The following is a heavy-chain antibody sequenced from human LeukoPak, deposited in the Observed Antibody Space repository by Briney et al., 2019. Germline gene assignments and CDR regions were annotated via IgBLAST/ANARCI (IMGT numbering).Heavy chain of an antibody. CDR2: VYSGGST. CDR1: GFTVSSTD. CDR3: AKVPGYSYGYDYYGMDV. J-gene: IGHJ6*02. Sequence: GGSLRPSCAASGFTVSSTDMSWVRQAPGKGLEWVSAVYSGGSTFYADSVKGRFTISRDNSKNTLYLQMNSLRAEDTAVYYCAKVPGYSYGYDYYGMDVWGQGTTVTVSS. V-gene: IGHV3-53*01. D-gene: IGHD5-18*01.